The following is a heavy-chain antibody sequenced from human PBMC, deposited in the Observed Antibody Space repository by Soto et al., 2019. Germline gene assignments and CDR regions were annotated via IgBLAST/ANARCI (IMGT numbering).Heavy chain of an antibody. CDR3: ARVWQLVPYYGSGSYYFDY. CDR2: IYYSGST. V-gene: IGHV4-31*11. D-gene: IGHD3-10*01. Sequence: TLSVTCAVSGDPSSGGYDWRWIRPHPGKGLEWIGYIYYSGSTYYNPSLKSRVTISVDTSKNQFSLKLSSVTAADTAVYYCARVWQLVPYYGSGSYYFDYWGQGTLVNVSS. J-gene: IGHJ4*02. CDR1: GDPSSGGYD.